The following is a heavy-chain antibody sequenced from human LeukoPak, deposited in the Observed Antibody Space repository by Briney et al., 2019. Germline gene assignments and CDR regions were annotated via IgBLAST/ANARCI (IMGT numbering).Heavy chain of an antibody. CDR3: ARVNRRGYYFDY. CDR2: IYYSGST. Sequence: PLETLSLTCTVSGGSMRSYYWTWIRQPPGKGLEWIGHIYYSGSTNYNPSLKSRVTISVDTSKNQFSLIVTSVTAADTAVYYCARVNRRGYYFDYWGQGTLVTVSS. V-gene: IGHV4-59*12. D-gene: IGHD1-14*01. CDR1: GGSMRSYY. J-gene: IGHJ4*02.